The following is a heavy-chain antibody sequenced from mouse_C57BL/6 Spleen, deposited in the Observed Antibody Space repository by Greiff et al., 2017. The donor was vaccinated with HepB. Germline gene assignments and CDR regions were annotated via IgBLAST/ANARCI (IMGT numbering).Heavy chain of an antibody. CDR1: GYSFTSYY. Sequence: VQLQQSGPELVKPGASVKISCKASGYSFTSYYIHWVKQRPGQGLEWIGWIYPGSGNTKYNEKFKGKATLTADTSSSTAYMQLSSLTSEDSAVYYCAREGEYYYGSSHWYFDVWGTGTTVTVSS. CDR2: IYPGSGNT. J-gene: IGHJ1*03. D-gene: IGHD1-1*01. CDR3: AREGEYYYGSSHWYFDV. V-gene: IGHV1-66*01.